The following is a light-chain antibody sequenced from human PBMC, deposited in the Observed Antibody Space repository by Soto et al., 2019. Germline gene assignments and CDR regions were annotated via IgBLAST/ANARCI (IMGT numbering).Light chain of an antibody. Sequence: EILLTQSPATLSVSPGATAPLSCRASQNVLSDLAWYQQKPGQAPRLLVYGATTRATDAPAKFRGRGSGTEFSLTISSLQSEDSATYYCQQYRSWPRTFGQGSKVEI. J-gene: IGKJ1*01. CDR2: GAT. CDR1: QNVLSD. CDR3: QQYRSWPRT. V-gene: IGKV3-15*01.